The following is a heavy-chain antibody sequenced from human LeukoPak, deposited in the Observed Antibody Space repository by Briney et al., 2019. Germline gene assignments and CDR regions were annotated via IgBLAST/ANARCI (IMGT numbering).Heavy chain of an antibody. CDR3: VHPTLTGGFDI. J-gene: IGHJ3*02. D-gene: IGHD2-8*02. CDR2: IYIGGRT. CDR1: GITVANTY. Sequence: GGSLRLSGAASGITVANTYMSGVGRAPGKGLEWGSFIYIGGRTSYADDVRGRFTISRANSKNTLDLQMNGLRTEDTAVYYCVHPTLTGGFDIWGQGTMVTVSS. V-gene: IGHV3-53*01.